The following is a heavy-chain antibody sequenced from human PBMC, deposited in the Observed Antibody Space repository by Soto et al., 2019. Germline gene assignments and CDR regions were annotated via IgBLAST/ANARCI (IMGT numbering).Heavy chain of an antibody. D-gene: IGHD3-3*01. CDR3: ARDCRSGHFGPFDP. CDR2: IYYSRTT. Sequence: SETLSLTCTVSGGSVNSGSYYWSWIRQPPGMGLEWIGYIYYSRTTSYNPSLKSRVTRSVDTSKNRFSLKLNSVTAADTAVYYCARDCRSGHFGPFDPWGQGTLVTVSS. J-gene: IGHJ5*02. V-gene: IGHV4-61*01. CDR1: GGSVNSGSYY.